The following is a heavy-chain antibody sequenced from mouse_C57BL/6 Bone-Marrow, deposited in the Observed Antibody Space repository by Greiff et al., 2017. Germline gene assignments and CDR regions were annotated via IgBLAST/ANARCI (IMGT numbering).Heavy chain of an antibody. CDR2: ISSGSSTI. V-gene: IGHV5-17*01. D-gene: IGHD1-1*01. CDR1: GFTFSDYG. J-gene: IGHJ4*01. CDR3: ARDYYGSSWGAMDY. Sequence: EVKLMESGGGLVKPGGSLKLSCAASGFTFSDYGMHWVRQAPEKGLEWVAYISSGSSTIYYADTVKGRFTISRDNAKNTLFLQMTSLRSEDTAMYYCARDYYGSSWGAMDYWGQGTSVTVSS.